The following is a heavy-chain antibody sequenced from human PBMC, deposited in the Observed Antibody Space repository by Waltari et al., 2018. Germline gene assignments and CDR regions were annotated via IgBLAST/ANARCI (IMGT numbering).Heavy chain of an antibody. CDR1: GGSISSSSYY. J-gene: IGHJ3*02. Sequence: QLQLQESGPGLVKPSETLSLTCTVSGGSISSSSYYWGWIRPPPGKGLAWIGSIYYSGSTYYNPSLKSRVTISVDTSKNQFSLKLSSVTAADTAVYYCARRQYSGYSLQDAFDIWGQGTMVTVSS. D-gene: IGHD5-12*01. V-gene: IGHV4-39*01. CDR3: ARRQYSGYSLQDAFDI. CDR2: IYYSGST.